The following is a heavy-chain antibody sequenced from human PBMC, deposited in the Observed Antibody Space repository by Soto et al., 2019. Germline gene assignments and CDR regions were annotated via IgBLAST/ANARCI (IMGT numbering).Heavy chain of an antibody. CDR3: AREDGQDGSGWQDFDY. D-gene: IGHD6-19*01. Sequence: PGGSLRLSCAASGFTFSSYSMNWVRQAPGKGLEWVSSISSSSSYIYYADSVKGRFTISRDNAKNSLYLQMNSLRAEDTAVYYCAREDGQDGSGWQDFDYWGQGTLVTVPS. CDR2: ISSSSSYI. J-gene: IGHJ4*02. CDR1: GFTFSSYS. V-gene: IGHV3-21*01.